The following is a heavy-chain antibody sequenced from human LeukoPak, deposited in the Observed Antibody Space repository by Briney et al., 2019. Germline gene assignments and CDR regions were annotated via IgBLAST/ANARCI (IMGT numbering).Heavy chain of an antibody. CDR1: GFTFSDYY. CDR3: ARDTYYYGSGSYYNFPIDY. J-gene: IGHJ4*02. D-gene: IGHD3-10*01. V-gene: IGHV3-11*04. Sequence: GGSLRLSCAASGFTFSDYYMSWIRQAPGKGLEWVSYISSSGSTVYYADSVKGRFTISRDNAKNSLYLQMNSLRAEDTAVYYCARDTYYYGSGSYYNFPIDYWGQGTLVTVSS. CDR2: ISSSGSTV.